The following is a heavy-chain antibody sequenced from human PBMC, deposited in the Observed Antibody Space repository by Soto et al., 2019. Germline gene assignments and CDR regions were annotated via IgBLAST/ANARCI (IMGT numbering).Heavy chain of an antibody. CDR3: ARELGFDAVARMDV. V-gene: IGHV3-48*01. D-gene: IGHD6-19*01. Sequence: EVQLVEPGGGLVQPGGSLRLSCTASGVTFSSYSMVWVRQAPGKGLEWVSYISSSSSSIYYADSVKGRFSTSRDNAKNSTSLQMNSLRVEDTGVYYCARELGFDAVARMDVWGQGTTVTVSS. CDR2: ISSSSSSI. CDR1: GVTFSSYS. J-gene: IGHJ6*02.